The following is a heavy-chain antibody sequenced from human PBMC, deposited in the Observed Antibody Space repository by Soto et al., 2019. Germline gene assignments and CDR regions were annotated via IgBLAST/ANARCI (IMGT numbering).Heavy chain of an antibody. CDR1: GFTFSMYW. CDR3: TRGPRSTSTGTGAF. V-gene: IGHV3-74*01. Sequence: GGSLRLSCAASGFTFSMYWMHWVRQVPGKGPEWVSRINDDGISTNYADSVKGRFTISRDNAKNTLYLQMNALRVEDTAVYYCTRGPRSTSTGTGAFWGQGTLVTV. CDR2: INDDGIST. J-gene: IGHJ4*02. D-gene: IGHD1-1*01.